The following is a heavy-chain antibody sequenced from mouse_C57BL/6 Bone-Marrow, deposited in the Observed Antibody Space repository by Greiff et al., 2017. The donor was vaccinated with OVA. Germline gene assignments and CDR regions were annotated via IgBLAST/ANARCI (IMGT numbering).Heavy chain of an antibody. Sequence: QVQLQQSGPELVRPWASVKISCQAFYTFSRRVHFAIRDTNYWMQWVKQRPGQGLEWIGAIYPGNGDTSYNQKFKGKATLTADKSSSTAYMQLSSLTSEDSAVYYCAPQSLITTVVGDYWGQGTTLTVSS. D-gene: IGHD1-1*01. V-gene: IGHV1-87*01. J-gene: IGHJ2*01. CDR2: GQGLEWIG. CDR3: SEDSAVYYCAPQSLITTVVGDY. CDR1: YTFSRRVH.